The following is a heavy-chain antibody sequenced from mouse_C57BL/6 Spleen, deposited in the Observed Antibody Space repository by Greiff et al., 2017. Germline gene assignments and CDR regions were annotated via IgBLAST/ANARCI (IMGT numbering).Heavy chain of an antibody. CDR3: ARSGTDWYFDV. CDR2: IHPNSGST. D-gene: IGHD4-1*01. Sequence: QVQLQQPGAELVKPGASVKLSCKASGYTFTSYWMHWVKQRPGQGLEWIGMIHPNSGSTNYNEKFKSKATLTADKSSSTAYMQLSSLTYEDSAVYYCARSGTDWYFDVWGTGTTVTVSS. V-gene: IGHV1-64*01. J-gene: IGHJ1*03. CDR1: GYTFTSYW.